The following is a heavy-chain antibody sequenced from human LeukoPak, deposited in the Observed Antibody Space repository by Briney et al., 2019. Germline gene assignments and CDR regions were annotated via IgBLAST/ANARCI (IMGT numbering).Heavy chain of an antibody. CDR2: INHSGST. V-gene: IGHV4-34*01. Sequence: PSETLSLTRAVYGGSFSGYYWSWIRQPPGKGLEWIGEINHSGSTNYNPSLKSRVTISVDTSKNQFSLKLSSVTAADTAVYYCARGPRGATGTSRYFDYWGQGTLVTVSS. CDR1: GGSFSGYY. CDR3: ARGPRGATGTSRYFDY. D-gene: IGHD1-26*01. J-gene: IGHJ4*02.